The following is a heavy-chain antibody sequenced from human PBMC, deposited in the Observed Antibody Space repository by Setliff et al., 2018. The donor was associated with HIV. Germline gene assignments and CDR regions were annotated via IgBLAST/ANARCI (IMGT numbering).Heavy chain of an antibody. J-gene: IGHJ4*02. CDR3: ASHPGSSIEKPYFDT. CDR2: IVPIIDIT. D-gene: IGHD2-2*01. CDR1: GGTFSRYA. Sequence: SVKVSCKASGGTFSRYAISWLRQAPGQGLEWMGGIVPIIDITNYVEKVQGRVTITADKSTSTIYMDLSSLRSEDTALYFCASHPGSSIEKPYFDTWGQGTLVTVSS. V-gene: IGHV1-69*10.